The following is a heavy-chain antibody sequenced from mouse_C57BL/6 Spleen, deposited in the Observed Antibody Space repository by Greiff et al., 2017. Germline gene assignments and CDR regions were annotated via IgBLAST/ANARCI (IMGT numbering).Heavy chain of an antibody. CDR2: INPGSGGT. CDR1: GYAFTNYL. Sequence: VQLQQSGAELVRPGTSVKVSCKASGYAFTNYLIEWVKQRPGQGLEWIGVINPGSGGTNYNEKFKGKATLTADKSSSTAYMQLSSLTSEDSAVYFCERELGSWFAYWGQGTLVCLC. J-gene: IGHJ3*01. V-gene: IGHV1-54*01. CDR3: ERELGSWFAY.